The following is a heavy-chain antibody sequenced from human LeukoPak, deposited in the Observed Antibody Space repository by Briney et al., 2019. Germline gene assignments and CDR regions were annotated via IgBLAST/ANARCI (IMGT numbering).Heavy chain of an antibody. CDR1: GFTFSYYT. Sequence: QAGKSLRLSCAASGFTFSYYTIHWVRQAPGKGLEWVAVISYDGSKKYYADSVKGRFTISRDNSKNTLYLQMNSLRVEDTAVHYCAKGGLWFGNLLVPLWGQGTLVTVSS. V-gene: IGHV3-30*04. CDR3: AKGGLWFGNLLVPL. CDR2: ISYDGSKK. D-gene: IGHD3-10*01. J-gene: IGHJ4*02.